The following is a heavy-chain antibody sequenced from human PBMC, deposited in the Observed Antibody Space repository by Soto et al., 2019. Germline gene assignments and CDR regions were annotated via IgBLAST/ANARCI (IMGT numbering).Heavy chain of an antibody. J-gene: IGHJ4*02. CDR1: GYTFTSYG. D-gene: IGHD3-3*01. Sequence: ASVKVSCKASGYTFTSYGISWVRQALGQGLEWMGWISAYNGNTNYAQKLQGRVTMTTDTSTSTAYMELRSLRSDDTAVYYCARGDYDFWSGYFDYWGQGTLVTVSS. V-gene: IGHV1-18*01. CDR3: ARGDYDFWSGYFDY. CDR2: ISAYNGNT.